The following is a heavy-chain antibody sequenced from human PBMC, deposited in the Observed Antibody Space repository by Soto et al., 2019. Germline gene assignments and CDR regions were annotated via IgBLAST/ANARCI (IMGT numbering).Heavy chain of an antibody. D-gene: IGHD3-16*02. J-gene: IGHJ4*02. CDR1: GGSISSGGYY. V-gene: IGHV4-31*03. Sequence: QVQLQESGPGLVKPSQTLSLTCTVSGGSISSGGYYWSWIRQHPGKGLEWIGYIYYSGSTYYNPSLKSRVTISVDTSKNPFSLKLSSVTAADTAVYYCARDFLGSYRYLDYWGQGTLVTVSS. CDR2: IYYSGST. CDR3: ARDFLGSYRYLDY.